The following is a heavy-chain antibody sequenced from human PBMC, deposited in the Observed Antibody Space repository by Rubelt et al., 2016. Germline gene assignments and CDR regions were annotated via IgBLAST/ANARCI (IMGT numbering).Heavy chain of an antibody. CDR1: GFSLSTSGVG. D-gene: IGHD5-24*01. V-gene: IGHV2-5*02. Sequence: QITLKESGPTLVKPTQTLTLTCTFSGFSLSTSGVGVGWIRQPPGKALEWLALFYWDDDKRYSPSLKRRLTITKDTSKNQVVLTMTNMDPVDTATYYCAHLDDRWLHSEGYFDLWGRGTLVTVSS. CDR3: AHLDDRWLHSEGYFDL. CDR2: FYWDDDK. J-gene: IGHJ2*01.